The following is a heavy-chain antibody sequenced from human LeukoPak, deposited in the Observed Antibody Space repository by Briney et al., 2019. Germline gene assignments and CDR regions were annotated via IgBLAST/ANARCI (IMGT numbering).Heavy chain of an antibody. D-gene: IGHD3-10*01. J-gene: IGHJ4*02. CDR2: IYYSGST. Sequence: PSETLSLTCTVSGGSISSYYWSWIRQPPGKGLEWIGYIYYSGSTNYNPSLKSRVTISVDTSKNQFSLKLSSVTAADTAVYYCASSTRMVRGVITPFDYWGQGTLVTVSS. CDR1: GGSISSYY. V-gene: IGHV4-59*08. CDR3: ASSTRMVRGVITPFDY.